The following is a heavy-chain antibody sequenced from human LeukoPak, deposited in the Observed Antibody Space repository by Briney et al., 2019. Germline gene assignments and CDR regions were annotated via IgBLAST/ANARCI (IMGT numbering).Heavy chain of an antibody. J-gene: IGHJ4*02. CDR1: GGAFRNCA. CDR2: IIPHFGTV. V-gene: IGHV1-69*13. Sequence: SVKVSCRASGGAFRNCAISWVRQAPGQGLEWMGGIIPHFGTVKYAQKFQGRVTITADESTSTAYMELTSLRSEDTAVYYCARAYYYDSTGPFDSWGQGTLVTVSS. CDR3: ARAYYYDSTGPFDS. D-gene: IGHD3-22*01.